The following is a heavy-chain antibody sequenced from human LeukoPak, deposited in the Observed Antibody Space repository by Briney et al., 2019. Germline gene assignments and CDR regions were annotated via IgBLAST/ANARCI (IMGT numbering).Heavy chain of an antibody. Sequence: GGSLRLSCEASGFTFSHYCMSWVRQAPGKGLEWVASVNHDGSEKYYVDSVEGRFTISRDSAKNSLHLQMNSLRDEDTAFYYCARGDGPTITADYFQNWGQGTLVTVS. J-gene: IGHJ1*01. CDR3: ARGDGPTITADYFQN. D-gene: IGHD3-10*01. V-gene: IGHV3-7*03. CDR1: GFTFSHYC. CDR2: VNHDGSEK.